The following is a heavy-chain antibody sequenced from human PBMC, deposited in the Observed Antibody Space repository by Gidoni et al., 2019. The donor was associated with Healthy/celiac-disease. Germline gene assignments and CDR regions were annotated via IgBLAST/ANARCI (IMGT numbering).Heavy chain of an antibody. CDR1: GFTFSSYS. J-gene: IGHJ6*02. CDR3: AIQGRGYCSGGSCYVGYYYYGMDV. CDR2: ISSSSSYI. V-gene: IGHV3-21*01. Sequence: EVQLVESGVGLVKPGGSLRLSCAASGFTFSSYSMNWVRPAPGKGLEWVSSISSSSSYIYYADSVKGRFTISRDNAKNSLYLQMNSLRAEDTAVYYCAIQGRGYCSGGSCYVGYYYYGMDVWGQGTTVTVSS. D-gene: IGHD2-15*01.